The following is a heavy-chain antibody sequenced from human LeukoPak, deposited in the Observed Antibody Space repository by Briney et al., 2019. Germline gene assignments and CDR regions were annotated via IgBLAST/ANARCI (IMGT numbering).Heavy chain of an antibody. V-gene: IGHV1-2*02. J-gene: IGHJ4*02. CDR2: INPNSGGT. Sequence: ASVKVSCKASGYTFTGYYMHWVRQAPGQGLEWMGWINPNSGGTNYAQKFQGRVTMTRDTSISTAYMELSRLRSDDTAVYYCARGPPLRLAAATPFDYWGQGTLVTVSS. CDR1: GYTFTGYY. D-gene: IGHD6-13*01. CDR3: ARGPPLRLAAATPFDY.